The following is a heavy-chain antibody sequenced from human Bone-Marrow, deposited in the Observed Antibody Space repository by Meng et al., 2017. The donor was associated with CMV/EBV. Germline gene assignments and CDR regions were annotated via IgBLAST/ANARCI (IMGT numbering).Heavy chain of an antibody. D-gene: IGHD3-16*01. CDR2: IYYSGST. CDR1: RGSFSGYY. V-gene: IGHV4-34*01. Sequence: PESMSLTCALYRGSFSGYYWSWNRQLPGKGLEWIGSIYYSGSTYYNPSLKSRATISVDTSKNQFSLKLSSVTAADTAVYYCARVRSWGFRVYYLDYWGQGTLVTVSS. CDR3: ARVRSWGFRVYYLDY. J-gene: IGHJ4*02.